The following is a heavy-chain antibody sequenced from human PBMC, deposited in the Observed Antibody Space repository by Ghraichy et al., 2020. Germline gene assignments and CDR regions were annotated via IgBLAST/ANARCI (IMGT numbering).Heavy chain of an antibody. Sequence: SETLSLTCTVSGGSISSSSYYWGWIRQPPGKGLEWIGSIYYSGSTYYNPSLKSRVTISVDTSKNQFSLKLSSVTAADTAVYYCARSFGFRPEFDPWGQGTLVTVSS. J-gene: IGHJ5*02. D-gene: IGHD3-10*01. CDR3: ARSFGFRPEFDP. CDR2: IYYSGST. CDR1: GGSISSSSYY. V-gene: IGHV4-39*01.